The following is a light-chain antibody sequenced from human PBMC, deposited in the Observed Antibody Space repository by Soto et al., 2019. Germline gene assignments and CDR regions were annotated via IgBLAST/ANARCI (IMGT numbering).Light chain of an antibody. CDR3: SSYTSSSTYV. CDR2: DVS. J-gene: IGLJ1*01. CDR1: SSYVGGYNY. V-gene: IGLV2-14*01. Sequence: SVLTQPASVSGSPGQSITISSTGTSSYVGGYNYVSWYQQHPGKAPKLMIYDVSNRPSGVSNRFSGSKSGNTASLTISWLQAEDEADYYCSSYTSSSTYVVGTGTKVTVL.